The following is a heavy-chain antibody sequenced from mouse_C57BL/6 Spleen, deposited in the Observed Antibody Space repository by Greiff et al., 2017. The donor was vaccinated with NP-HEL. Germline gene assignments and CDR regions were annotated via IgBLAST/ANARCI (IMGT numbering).Heavy chain of an antibody. D-gene: IGHD1-1*01. CDR1: GYSFTGYY. CDR3: ARKDTSSWFAY. V-gene: IGHV1-42*01. J-gene: IGHJ3*01. Sequence: VQLQQSGPELVKPGASVKISCKASGYSFTGYYMNWVKQSPEKSLEWIGEINPSTGGTTYNQKFKGKATLTVDKSSSTAYMQLKSLTSEDSAVYYCARKDTSSWFAYWGQGTLVTVSA. CDR2: INPSTGGT.